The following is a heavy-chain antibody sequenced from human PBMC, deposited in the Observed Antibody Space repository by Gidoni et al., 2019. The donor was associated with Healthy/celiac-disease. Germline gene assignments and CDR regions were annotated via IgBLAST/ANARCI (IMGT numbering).Heavy chain of an antibody. V-gene: IGHV4-59*01. CDR1: GGSISSYY. Sequence: QVQLQESGPGLVKLSETLSLTCTVSGGSISSYYWSWIRQPPGKGLAWIGYSYYSGSTNYNPSLKSRVTISVDTSKNQFSLKLSSVTAADTAVYYCARDSYSDWFDPWGQGTLVTVSS. D-gene: IGHD2-15*01. J-gene: IGHJ5*02. CDR3: ARDSYSDWFDP. CDR2: SYYSGST.